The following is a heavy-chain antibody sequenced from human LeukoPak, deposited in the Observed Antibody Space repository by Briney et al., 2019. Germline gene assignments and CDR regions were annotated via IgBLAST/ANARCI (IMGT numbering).Heavy chain of an antibody. J-gene: IGHJ6*02. CDR1: GYTFTSYD. D-gene: IGHD5-18*01. CDR2: MNPNSGNT. Sequence: ASVKVSCKAPGYTFTSYDINWVRQATGQGLEWMGWMNPNSGNTGYAQKFQGRVTMTRDTSISTAYMELSSLRSEDTAVYYCARGLGELWLPVPTRPYGMDVWGQGTTVTVSS. V-gene: IGHV1-8*01. CDR3: ARGLGELWLPVPTRPYGMDV.